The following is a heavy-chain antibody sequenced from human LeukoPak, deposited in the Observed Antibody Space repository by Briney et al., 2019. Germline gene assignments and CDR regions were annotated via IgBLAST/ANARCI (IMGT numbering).Heavy chain of an antibody. Sequence: PGGSLRLSCAASGFTVSSNYMSWVRQAPGKGLEWVSAISGSGGSTYYADSVKGRFTISRDNSKNTLYLQMNSLRAEDTAVYYCANTYYYDSSGYFDWGQGTLVTVSS. CDR1: GFTVSSNY. CDR3: ANTYYYDSSGYFD. J-gene: IGHJ4*02. V-gene: IGHV3-53*05. CDR2: ISGSGGST. D-gene: IGHD3-22*01.